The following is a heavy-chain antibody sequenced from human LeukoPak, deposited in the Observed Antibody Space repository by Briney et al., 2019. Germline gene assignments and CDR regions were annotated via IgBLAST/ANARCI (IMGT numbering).Heavy chain of an antibody. CDR3: ARAGDTAMVDY. CDR1: GGSISSGDYY. Sequence: SQTLSLTXTVSGGSISSGDYYWSWIRQPPGKGLEWIGYIYYSGSTYYNPSLKSRVTISVDTSKNQFSLKLSSVTAADTAVYYCARAGDTAMVDYWGQGTLVTVPS. CDR2: IYYSGST. D-gene: IGHD5-18*01. J-gene: IGHJ4*02. V-gene: IGHV4-30-4*08.